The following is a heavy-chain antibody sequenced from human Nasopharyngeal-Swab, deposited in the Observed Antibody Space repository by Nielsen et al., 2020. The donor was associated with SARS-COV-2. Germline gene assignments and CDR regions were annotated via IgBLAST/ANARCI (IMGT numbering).Heavy chain of an antibody. CDR2: ISSSSSTI. D-gene: IGHD4-11*01. CDR3: ARDGATVIGYYYYYMDV. Sequence: GESLKISCAASGFTFSSYSMNWVRQAPGKGLEWVSYISSSSSTIYYADSVKGRFTISRDNAKNSLYLQMNSLRAEDTAVYYCARDGATVIGYYYYYMDVWGKGTTVTVS. J-gene: IGHJ6*03. CDR1: GFTFSSYS. V-gene: IGHV3-48*01.